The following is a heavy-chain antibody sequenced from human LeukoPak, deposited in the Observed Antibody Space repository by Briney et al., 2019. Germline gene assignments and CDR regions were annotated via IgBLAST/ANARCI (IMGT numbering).Heavy chain of an antibody. CDR1: GYTFTDYY. CDR2: INPNSGAT. CDR3: ATGSGYDYLAIDI. Sequence: GASMKVSCKASGYTFTDYYIHWVRQAPGQGLEWMGWINPNSGATNYPQKFQGRGTMTRDRSISTAYMELNRLRSDDTAIYYCATGSGYDYLAIDIWGQGTVVTVSS. J-gene: IGHJ3*02. D-gene: IGHD5-12*01. V-gene: IGHV1-2*02.